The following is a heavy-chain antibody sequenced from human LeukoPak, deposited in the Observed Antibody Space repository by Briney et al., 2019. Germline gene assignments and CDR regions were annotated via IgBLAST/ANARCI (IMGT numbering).Heavy chain of an antibody. CDR2: ITSDSSYI. CDR1: GFTFSNYS. Sequence: GGTLRLSCAASGFTFSNYSMTWVRQAHGQGMDWVSSITSDSSYIYYADPVKGRFTISRDNAKKSLYLQMNSLRAEDTAVYYCAPSVIGRGIEGPTAFDYWGQGTLVSVSS. CDR3: APSVIGRGIEGPTAFDY. V-gene: IGHV3-21*01. D-gene: IGHD1-26*01. J-gene: IGHJ4*02.